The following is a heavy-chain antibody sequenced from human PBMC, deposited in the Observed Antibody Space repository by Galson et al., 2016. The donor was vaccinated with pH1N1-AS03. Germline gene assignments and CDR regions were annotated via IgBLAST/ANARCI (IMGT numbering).Heavy chain of an antibody. CDR2: MDSSGRK. Sequence: ETLSLTCSVSGGSISGNFWTWIRQPAGEGLEWIGRMDSSGRKNYNSSLESRVTLSVDTSKNQFPLRLTSVTAADTAVYYCARESSGLGRGLDYWGQGTLVTVSS. D-gene: IGHD3-10*01. CDR1: GGSISGNF. CDR3: ARESSGLGRGLDY. V-gene: IGHV4-4*07. J-gene: IGHJ4*02.